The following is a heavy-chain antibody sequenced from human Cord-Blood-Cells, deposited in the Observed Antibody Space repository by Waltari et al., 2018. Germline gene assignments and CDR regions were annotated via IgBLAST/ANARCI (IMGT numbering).Heavy chain of an antibody. CDR2: IYYSGST. CDR3: ARHYSYGYYFDY. J-gene: IGHJ4*02. CDR1: GGSISSSSYY. D-gene: IGHD5-18*01. Sequence: QLQLQESGPGLVKPSETLSLTCTVSGGSISSSSYYWGWIRQPPGKGLVWIGSIYYSGSTYYNPSLKSRVTISVDTSKNQFSLKLSSVTAADTAVYYCARHYSYGYYFDYWGQGTLVTVSS. V-gene: IGHV4-39*01.